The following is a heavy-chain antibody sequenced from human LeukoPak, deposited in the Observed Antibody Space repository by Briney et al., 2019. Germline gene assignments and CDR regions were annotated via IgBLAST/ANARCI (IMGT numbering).Heavy chain of an antibody. V-gene: IGHV3-30-3*01. CDR2: ISYDGSNK. Sequence: GGSLRLSCAASGFTFSSYAMHWVRQAPGKGLEWVAVISYDGSNKYYADSVKGRFTISRDNSKNTLYLQMNSLRAEDTAVYYCARESVVVPAAGSVDYWGQGTLVTVSS. J-gene: IGHJ4*02. CDR3: ARESVVVPAAGSVDY. D-gene: IGHD2-2*01. CDR1: GFTFSSYA.